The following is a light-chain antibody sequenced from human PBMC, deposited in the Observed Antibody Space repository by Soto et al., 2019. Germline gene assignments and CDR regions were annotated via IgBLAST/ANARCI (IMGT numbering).Light chain of an antibody. V-gene: IGLV1-40*01. CDR2: VDS. Sequence: QSVLTQPPSVSGAPGQRVTISCAGSSSNIGAGYGVHWYQQLPGTAPKLLIYVDSNRPSGVPDRFSGSKSGTSASLAITGLQTEDEADYYFQSYDSSLSGYVFGTGTKVTVL. J-gene: IGLJ1*01. CDR3: QSYDSSLSGYV. CDR1: SSNIGAGYG.